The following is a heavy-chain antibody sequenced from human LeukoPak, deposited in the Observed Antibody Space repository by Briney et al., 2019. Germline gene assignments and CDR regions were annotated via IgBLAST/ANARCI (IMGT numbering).Heavy chain of an antibody. Sequence: ASVKVSCKASGYTFTGYYMHWVRQAPGQGLEWMGWINPNSGGTNYAQKFQGRVTMTRDTSISAAYMELSRLRSDDTAVYYCARQWLYNNWFDPWGQGTLVTVSS. CDR2: INPNSGGT. CDR3: ARQWLYNNWFDP. V-gene: IGHV1-2*02. J-gene: IGHJ5*02. D-gene: IGHD6-19*01. CDR1: GYTFTGYY.